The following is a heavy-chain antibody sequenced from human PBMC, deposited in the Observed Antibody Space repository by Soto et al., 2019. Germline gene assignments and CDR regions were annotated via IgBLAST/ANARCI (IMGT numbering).Heavy chain of an antibody. CDR3: ARCPGVAAAGPPFDP. V-gene: IGHV3-30*03. D-gene: IGHD6-13*01. CDR1: GFTFNDYG. J-gene: IGHJ5*02. CDR2: ISYDGSNK. Sequence: QVQLVESGGGVVQPGRSLRLSSAASGFTFNDYGIHWVRQAPGKGLDWVAVISYDGSNKYYADSVKGRFTISRDNSKNTLYLQMNSLRAEDTAVYYCARCPGVAAAGPPFDPWGQGTLVTVSS.